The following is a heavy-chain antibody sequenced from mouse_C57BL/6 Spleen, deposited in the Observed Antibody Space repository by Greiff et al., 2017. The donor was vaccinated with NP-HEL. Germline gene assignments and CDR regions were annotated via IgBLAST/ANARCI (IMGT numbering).Heavy chain of an antibody. D-gene: IGHD4-1*01. CDR3: ARRESWEERYLDY. V-gene: IGHV1-26*01. J-gene: IGHJ2*01. CDR1: GYTFTDYY. CDR2: INPNNGGT. Sequence: EVQLQQSGPELVKPGASVKISCKASGYTFTDYYMNWVKQSHGKSLEWIGDINPNNGGTSYNQKFKGKATLTVDKSSSTAYMELRSLTSEDSAVYYWARRESWEERYLDYWGQGATLTVSS.